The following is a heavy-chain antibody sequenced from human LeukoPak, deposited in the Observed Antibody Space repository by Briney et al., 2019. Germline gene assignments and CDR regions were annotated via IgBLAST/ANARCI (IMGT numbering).Heavy chain of an antibody. V-gene: IGHV3-53*04. D-gene: IGHD5-18*01. CDR2: IYSGGST. Sequence: GGSLRLSCAASGFTVSGNYMTWVRQVPGEGLEWVSIIYSGGSTYYADSVKGRFTISRHSSKNSLFLQMNSLRVEDTAVYYCARVDAVTPHLDFWGQGTLVTVSS. CDR1: GFTVSGNY. CDR3: ARVDAVTPHLDF. J-gene: IGHJ4*02.